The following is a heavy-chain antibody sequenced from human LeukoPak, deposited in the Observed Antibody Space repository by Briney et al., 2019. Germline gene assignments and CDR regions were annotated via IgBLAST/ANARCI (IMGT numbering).Heavy chain of an antibody. CDR3: ARVQYQLLFEGNWFDP. D-gene: IGHD2-2*01. J-gene: IGHJ5*02. Sequence: ASVKVSCKASGYTFSGYYIHWVRQAPGQGLEWMGWINPNSGDTHYAQKFQGRVTMARDTSSSTAYMDLNSLISDDTAVYYCARVQYQLLFEGNWFDPWGQGTLVTVSS. CDR1: GYTFSGYY. V-gene: IGHV1-2*02. CDR2: INPNSGDT.